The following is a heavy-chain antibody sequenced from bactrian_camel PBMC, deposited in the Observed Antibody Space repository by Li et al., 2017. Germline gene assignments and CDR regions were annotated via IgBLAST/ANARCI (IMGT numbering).Heavy chain of an antibody. CDR3: AADPRGDYCYTRTARLPPRSALAY. CDR1: GYALSYNFSRSC. CDR2: IDSGGST. Sequence: HVQLVESGGDSVQAGGSLRLSCVASGYALSYNFSRSCMGWSRQAPGKEREWVAGIDSGGSTSYSESVQGRFTIAKDKANNTMYLQMDNLKPEDSGMYYCAADPRGDYCYTRTARLPPRSALAYWGRGTQVTVS. D-gene: IGHD3*01. V-gene: IGHV3S53*01. J-gene: IGHJ4*01.